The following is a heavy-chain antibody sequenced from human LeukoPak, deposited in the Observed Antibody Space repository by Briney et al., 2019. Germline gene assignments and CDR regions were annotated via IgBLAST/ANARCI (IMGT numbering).Heavy chain of an antibody. J-gene: IGHJ6*03. D-gene: IGHD3-22*01. CDR2: INSDGSST. Sequence: GGSLRLSCAASGFTFSSYWMHWVRQAPGKGLVWVSRINSDGSSTSYADSVKGRFTISRDNAKNTLYLQMNSLRAEDTAVYYCARTNRHYDSSASRLINYMDVWGKGTTVTVSS. CDR1: GFTFSSYW. CDR3: ARTNRHYDSSASRLINYMDV. V-gene: IGHV3-74*01.